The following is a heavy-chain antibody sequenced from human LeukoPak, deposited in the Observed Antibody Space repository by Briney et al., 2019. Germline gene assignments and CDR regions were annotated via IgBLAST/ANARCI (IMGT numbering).Heavy chain of an antibody. CDR3: ARDHRYCSSTSCSGRFDP. J-gene: IGHJ5*02. CDR2: IYYSGST. V-gene: IGHV4-31*03. D-gene: IGHD2-2*01. Sequence: SETLSLTCTVSGGSISSGGYYWSWIRQHPGKGLEWIGYIYYSGSTYYNPSLKSRVTIPVDTPKNQFSLKLSSVTAADTAVYYCARDHRYCSSTSCSGRFDPWGQGTLVTVSS. CDR1: GGSISSGGYY.